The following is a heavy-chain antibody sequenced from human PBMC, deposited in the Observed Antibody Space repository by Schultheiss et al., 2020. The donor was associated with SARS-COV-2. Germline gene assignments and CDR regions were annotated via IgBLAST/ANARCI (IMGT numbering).Heavy chain of an antibody. CDR1: GGSISSSSYY. V-gene: IGHV4-39*07. CDR2: IYYSGST. Sequence: SETLSLTCTVSGGSISSSSYYWGWIRQPPGKGLEWIGSIYYSGSTYYNPSLKSRVTISVDTSKNQFSLKLSSVTAADTAVYYCARDMEPAAPGYWGQGTLVTVSS. J-gene: IGHJ4*02. CDR3: ARDMEPAAPGY. D-gene: IGHD2-2*01.